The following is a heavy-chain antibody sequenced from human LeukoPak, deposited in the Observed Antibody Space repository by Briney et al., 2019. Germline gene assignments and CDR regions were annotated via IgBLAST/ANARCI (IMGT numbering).Heavy chain of an antibody. Sequence: GGSLRLSCAASGFTFSSYGMHWVRQAPGKGLEWVAVISYDGNNKYYAESVKGRFTISRDNPKNTLYLQMNSLRAEDTAVYYCTRAGRDSSGYQAYWGQGTLVTVSS. D-gene: IGHD3-22*01. CDR1: GFTFSSYG. J-gene: IGHJ4*02. CDR2: ISYDGNNK. V-gene: IGHV3-30*03. CDR3: TRAGRDSSGYQAY.